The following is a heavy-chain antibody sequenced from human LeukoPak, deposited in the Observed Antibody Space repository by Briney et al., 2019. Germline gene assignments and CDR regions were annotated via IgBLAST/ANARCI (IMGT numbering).Heavy chain of an antibody. CDR3: ARCPWPDYIDY. CDR2: INHSGST. D-gene: IGHD5-12*01. J-gene: IGHJ4*02. V-gene: IGHV4-34*01. CDR1: GGSFSGYY. Sequence: PSETLSLTCAVYGGSFSGYYWSWIRQPPGKGLEWIGEINHSGSTNYNPSLKSRVTISVDTSKNQFSLKLSSVTAADTAVYYCARCPWPDYIDYWGQGTLVTVSS.